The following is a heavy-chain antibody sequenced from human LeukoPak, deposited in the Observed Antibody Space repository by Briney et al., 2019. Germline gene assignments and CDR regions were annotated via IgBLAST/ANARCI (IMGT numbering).Heavy chain of an antibody. Sequence: SETLSLTCTVSGGSISSYYWSWIRQPPGKGLEWMGYIYYSGSTNYNPSLKSRVTISVDTSKNQFSLKLSSVTAADTAVYYCVSRRFLRLARDMDVWGKGTTVTVSS. V-gene: IGHV4-59*12. J-gene: IGHJ6*03. CDR2: IYYSGST. D-gene: IGHD3-3*01. CDR1: GGSISSYY. CDR3: VSRRFLRLARDMDV.